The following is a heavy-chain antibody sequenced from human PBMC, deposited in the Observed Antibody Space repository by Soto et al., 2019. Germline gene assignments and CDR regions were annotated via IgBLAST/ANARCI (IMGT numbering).Heavy chain of an antibody. CDR1: AFSLSTGGVG. Sequence: QISLKESGPTLVKPTQTLTLTCTFSAFSLSTGGVGVGWIRQPPGKGLEWIALIYWGDDKRYSPSLRSRLTITKDTSKNQVVLTMTNMDPVDTATYYCIQSRCGGDCLQSYASYYYYGMDVWGPGTTVTVSS. D-gene: IGHD2-21*02. CDR2: IYWGDDK. V-gene: IGHV2-5*02. J-gene: IGHJ6*02. CDR3: IQSRCGGDCLQSYASYYYYGMDV.